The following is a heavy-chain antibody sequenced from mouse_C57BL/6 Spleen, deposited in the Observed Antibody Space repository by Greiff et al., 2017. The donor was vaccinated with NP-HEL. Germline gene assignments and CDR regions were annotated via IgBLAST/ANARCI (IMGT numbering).Heavy chain of an antibody. J-gene: IGHJ1*03. CDR1: GYTFTDYY. D-gene: IGHD2-4*01. CDR3: ASGGLYDYDEYFDV. Sequence: EVQLQQSGPELVKPGASVKISCKASGYTFTDYYMNWVKQSHGKSLEWIGDINPNNGGTSYNQKFKGKATLTVDKSSSTAYMELRSLTSEDSAVYYCASGGLYDYDEYFDVWGTGTTVTVSS. V-gene: IGHV1-26*01. CDR2: INPNNGGT.